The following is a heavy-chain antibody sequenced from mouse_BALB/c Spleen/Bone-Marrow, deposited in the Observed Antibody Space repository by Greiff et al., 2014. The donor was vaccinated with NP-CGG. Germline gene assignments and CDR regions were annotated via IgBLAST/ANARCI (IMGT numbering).Heavy chain of an antibody. D-gene: IGHD2-1*01. Sequence: QVQLQQSGAELVRPGTSVKVSCKASGYAFTNYLIEWVKQRPGQGLEWIGVINPGSGGTNYNEKFKGKATLTADKSSSTAYMQLSSLTSDDSAVYFCAREKGKDAMDYWSQGTSVTVSS. CDR3: AREKGKDAMDY. CDR2: INPGSGGT. CDR1: GYAFTNYL. J-gene: IGHJ4*01. V-gene: IGHV1-54*01.